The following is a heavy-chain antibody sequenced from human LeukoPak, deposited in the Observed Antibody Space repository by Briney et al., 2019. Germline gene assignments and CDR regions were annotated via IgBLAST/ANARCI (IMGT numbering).Heavy chain of an antibody. V-gene: IGHV1-18*01. J-gene: IGHJ6*02. Sequence: ASVKASCKASGYTFTSYGISWVRQAPGQGLEWMGWISAYNGNTNYAQKLQGRVTMTTDTSTSTAYMELRSLRSDDTAVYYCARDYVIYYYYYGMDVWGQGTTVTVSS. D-gene: IGHD3-16*01. CDR3: ARDYVIYYYYYGMDV. CDR1: GYTFTSYG. CDR2: ISAYNGNT.